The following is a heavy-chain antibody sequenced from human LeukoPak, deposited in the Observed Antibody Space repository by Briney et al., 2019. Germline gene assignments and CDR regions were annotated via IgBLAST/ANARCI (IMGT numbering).Heavy chain of an antibody. CDR2: IYYSGST. D-gene: IGHD6-13*01. V-gene: IGHV4-59*01. J-gene: IGHJ4*02. CDR3: ARASIHRIAAADLYYFDY. Sequence: SETLSLTCTVSGGSISSYYWSWIRQPPGKGLEWIGYIYYSGSTNYNPSLKSRVTISVDTSKNQFSLKLGSVTAAGTAVYYCARASIHRIAAADLYYFDYWGQGTLVTVSS. CDR1: GGSISSYY.